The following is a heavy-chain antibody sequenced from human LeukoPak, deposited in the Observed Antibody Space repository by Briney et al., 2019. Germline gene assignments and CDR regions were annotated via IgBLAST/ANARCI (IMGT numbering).Heavy chain of an antibody. CDR2: ISYDGSNK. V-gene: IGHV3-30*18. D-gene: IGHD3-9*01. Sequence: GRSLRLSCAASGFTFSSYGMHWVRQAPGKGLEWVAVISYDGSNKYYADSVKGRFTISRDNFKNTLYLQMNSLRAEDTAVYYCAKEEGLYDILTGYPFDYWGQGTLVTVSS. CDR3: AKEEGLYDILTGYPFDY. CDR1: GFTFSSYG. J-gene: IGHJ4*02.